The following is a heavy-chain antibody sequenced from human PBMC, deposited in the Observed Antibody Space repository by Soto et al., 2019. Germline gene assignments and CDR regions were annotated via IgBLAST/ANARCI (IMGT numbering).Heavy chain of an antibody. V-gene: IGHV3-7*05. D-gene: IGHD1-1*01. CDR3: ARANWYARDY. CDR2: INLDGTEQ. J-gene: IGHJ4*02. Sequence: GGSLRLSCAASGFTFRNYWMSWVRQAPGKGLEWVASINLDGTEQYYVDSVKGRFTISRDNAKNSLYLEVNSLRADDTAMYYCARANWYARDYWGQGSLVTVSS. CDR1: GFTFRNYW.